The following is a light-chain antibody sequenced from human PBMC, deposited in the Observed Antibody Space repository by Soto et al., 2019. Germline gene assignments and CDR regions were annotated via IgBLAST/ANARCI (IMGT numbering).Light chain of an antibody. CDR2: DVS. J-gene: IGLJ3*02. Sequence: QSVLTQPASVSGSPGQSITISCTGTSSDVGSYNYVSWYQQHPGEAPRLMIYDVSNRPSGVSNRFSGSKSGNTASLTISGLQAEDEADYYCSSYTSSTTLLFGGGTKVTVL. V-gene: IGLV2-14*03. CDR1: SSDVGSYNY. CDR3: SSYTSSTTLL.